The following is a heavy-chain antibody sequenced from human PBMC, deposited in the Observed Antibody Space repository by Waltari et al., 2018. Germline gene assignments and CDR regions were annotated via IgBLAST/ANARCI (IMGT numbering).Heavy chain of an antibody. CDR1: GGPVSCLS. CDR3: AREGGNSVYADFRYFDY. Sequence: QVQLQESGPGLVRPSDTLSLTCTVYGGPVSCLSWGWFRQPPGKGLEWIGHIYDSGTTNLNPSLKNRVSISADTLKNQFSLTLYSVTAADTAVYYCAREGGNSVYADFRYFDYWGQGILVTASS. V-gene: IGHV4-59*02. D-gene: IGHD5-12*01. J-gene: IGHJ4*02. CDR2: IYDSGTT.